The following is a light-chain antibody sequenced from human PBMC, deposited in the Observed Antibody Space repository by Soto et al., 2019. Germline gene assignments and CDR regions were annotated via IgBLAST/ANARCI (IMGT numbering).Light chain of an antibody. CDR1: SSDVGAYNY. V-gene: IGLV2-11*01. CDR2: DVN. J-gene: IGLJ2*01. CDR3: CAYAVSYSLV. Sequence: QSALTQPRSVSGSPGQSVTISCTGTSSDVGAYNYVSWYQQHPGKAPKVMIYDVNKRPSGVPDRFSGSKSDNTASLTNSGLQAEDEADSYCCAYAVSYSLVVGGGTKLTVL.